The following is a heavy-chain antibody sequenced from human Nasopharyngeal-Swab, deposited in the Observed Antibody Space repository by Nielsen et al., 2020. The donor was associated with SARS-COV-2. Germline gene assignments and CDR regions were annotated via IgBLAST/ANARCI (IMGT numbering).Heavy chain of an antibody. J-gene: IGHJ3*02. Sequence: GESLKISCAASGFTFSSYEMNWVRQAPGKGLEWVSYISSSGSTIYYADSVKGRFTISRDNAKNSLYLQMNSLRAEDTALYYCAKDLRFDSSGYYRGYAFDMWGQGTMVTVSS. CDR3: AKDLRFDSSGYYRGYAFDM. CDR2: ISSSGSTI. V-gene: IGHV3-48*03. D-gene: IGHD3-22*01. CDR1: GFTFSSYE.